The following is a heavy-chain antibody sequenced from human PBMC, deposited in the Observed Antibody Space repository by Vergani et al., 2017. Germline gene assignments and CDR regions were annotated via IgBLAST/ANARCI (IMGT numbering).Heavy chain of an antibody. CDR2: ISSSSSYI. J-gene: IGHJ6*02. CDR1: GFTFSSYS. Sequence: EVQLVESGGGLVKPGGSLRLSCAASGFTFSSYSMNWVRQAPGKGLEWVSSISSSSSYISYADSVKGRFTISRDNAKNSLYLQMNSLRAEDTAVYYWIRLRLLGPPAPGMDVWGQGTTVTVSS. D-gene: IGHD3-3*01. V-gene: IGHV3-21*01. CDR3: IRLRLLGPPAPGMDV.